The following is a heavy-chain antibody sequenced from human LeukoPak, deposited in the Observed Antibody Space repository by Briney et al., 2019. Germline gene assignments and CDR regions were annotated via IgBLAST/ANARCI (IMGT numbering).Heavy chain of an antibody. CDR1: GFTVSSNY. V-gene: IGHV3-53*01. CDR2: IYSGGSI. D-gene: IGHD6-19*01. CDR3: ARDAYSSGWYSDY. J-gene: IGHJ4*02. Sequence: GGSLRLSCAASGFTVSSNYMSWVRQAPGKGLEWVSVIYSGGSIYYADSVKGRFTISRDNSKNTLYLQMNSLRAEDTAVYYCARDAYSSGWYSDYWGQGTLVTVSS.